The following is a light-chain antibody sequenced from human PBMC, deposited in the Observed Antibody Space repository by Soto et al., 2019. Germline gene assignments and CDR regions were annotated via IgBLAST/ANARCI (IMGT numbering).Light chain of an antibody. Sequence: DIQMTQSPSTLSASVGGRVTITCRASQSISGWLAWYQQKPGKAPKLLIYKASTLETGVPSRFSGSGSGTEFTLTISSLQPEDFATYYYQQYNTYSGTFGQGTKVEIK. CDR1: QSISGW. CDR2: KAS. CDR3: QQYNTYSGT. V-gene: IGKV1-5*03. J-gene: IGKJ1*01.